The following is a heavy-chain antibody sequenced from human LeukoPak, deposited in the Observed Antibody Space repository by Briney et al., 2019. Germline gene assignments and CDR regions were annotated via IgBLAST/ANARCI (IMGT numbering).Heavy chain of an antibody. V-gene: IGHV4-38-2*02. J-gene: IGHJ4*02. Sequence: SETLSLTCTVSGGSISSGYYWGWIRQPPGKGLEWIGSIYHSGSTYYNPSLKSRVTISVDTSKNQFSLKLSSVTAADTAVYYCARGYSYGLDWGQGTLVTVSS. CDR3: ARGYSYGLD. CDR2: IYHSGST. D-gene: IGHD5-18*01. CDR1: GGSISSGYY.